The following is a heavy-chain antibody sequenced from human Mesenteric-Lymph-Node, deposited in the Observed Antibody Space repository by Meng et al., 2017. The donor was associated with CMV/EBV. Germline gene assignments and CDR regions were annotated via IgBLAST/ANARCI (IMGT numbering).Heavy chain of an antibody. Sequence: GESLKISCAASGFTVSRKDMRWVRQAPGKGLEWVSYISSSGSTIYYADSVKGRFTISRDNAKNSLYLQMNSLRAEDTAVYYCAREIGGKYRYDYWGQGTLVTVSS. CDR2: ISSSGSTI. CDR3: AREIGGKYRYDY. CDR1: GFTVSRKD. J-gene: IGHJ4*02. D-gene: IGHD1-26*01. V-gene: IGHV3-11*04.